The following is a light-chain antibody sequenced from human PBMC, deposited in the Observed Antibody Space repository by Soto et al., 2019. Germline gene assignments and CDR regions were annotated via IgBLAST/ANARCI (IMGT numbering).Light chain of an antibody. V-gene: IGLV2-14*01. CDR1: SSDIGGYNY. CDR3: SSYTTSSTVA. J-gene: IGLJ2*01. Sequence: SALTQSASVSGSPGQSITISCTGTSSDIGGYNYVSWYQQHPDKAPKLMIFEVSNRPSGVSNRFSGSKSGNTASLTISGLLPEDEADYYCSSYTTSSTVAFGGGTKVTVL. CDR2: EVS.